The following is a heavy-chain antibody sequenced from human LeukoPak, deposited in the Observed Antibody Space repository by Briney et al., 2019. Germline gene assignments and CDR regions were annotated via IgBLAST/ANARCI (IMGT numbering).Heavy chain of an antibody. J-gene: IGHJ4*02. CDR2: TYYRSKWYT. D-gene: IGHD6-6*01. CDR1: GDSVSSNSAA. CDR3: ARGAARRLDY. V-gene: IGHV6-1*01. Sequence: SQTPSLTCAISGDSVSSNSAAWNWIRQSPSRGLEWLGRTYYRSKWYTGYAGSVKSRITINPDTSKNQFSLQLNSVTPEDTAVYYCARGAARRLDYWGQGTLVTVSS.